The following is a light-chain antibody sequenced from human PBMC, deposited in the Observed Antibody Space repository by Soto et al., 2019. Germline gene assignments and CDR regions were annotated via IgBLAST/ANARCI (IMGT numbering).Light chain of an antibody. CDR3: HSYDSSLSASV. CDR1: SSNIGAGYN. J-gene: IGLJ2*01. V-gene: IGLV1-40*01. CDR2: GNS. Sequence: QSLLTQPPSVSGAPGRRVTISCTGSSSNIGAGYNVHWYQQLPGTAPKLLIYGNSNRPSGVPDRFSGSKSGTSASLAITGLQAEDEADYYCHSYDSSLSASVFGGGTKLTVL.